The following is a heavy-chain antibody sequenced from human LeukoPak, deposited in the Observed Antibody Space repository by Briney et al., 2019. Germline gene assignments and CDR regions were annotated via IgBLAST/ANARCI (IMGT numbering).Heavy chain of an antibody. D-gene: IGHD2-2*01. J-gene: IGHJ6*01. CDR3: ARDISSSPFYYGVDV. CDR2: IYTRGST. V-gene: IGHV4-4*07. CDR1: GASISSYY. Sequence: SETLSLTFTVSGASISSYYWSWIRQPAGKGLEWVGRIYTRGSTNYNPALKSRVTMSVDMSKNQFSLNLSSVTAADTAVYYCARDISSSPFYYGVDVWGQGTTVTVSS.